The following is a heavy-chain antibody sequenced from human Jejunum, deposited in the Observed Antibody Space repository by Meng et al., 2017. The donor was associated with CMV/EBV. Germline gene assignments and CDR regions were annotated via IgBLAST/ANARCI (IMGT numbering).Heavy chain of an antibody. CDR3: LNRWDN. Sequence: LRLSCAASGFTFSNAYMTWVRQAPGKGLEWVGRIKSKTDGGTIDYAAPVRGRFTISRDDSKNTLYLQMNRLKTDDTAVYYCLNRWDNWGQGTLVTVSS. CDR1: GFTFSNAY. D-gene: IGHD1-26*01. J-gene: IGHJ1*01. V-gene: IGHV3-15*01. CDR2: IKSKTDGGTI.